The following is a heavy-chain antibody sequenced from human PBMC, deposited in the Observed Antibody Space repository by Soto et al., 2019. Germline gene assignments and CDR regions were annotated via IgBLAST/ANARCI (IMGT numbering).Heavy chain of an antibody. CDR1: CGSISNSSYY. D-gene: IGHD3-9*01. CDR3: AILGLRYFDWLPSRYYGMDV. V-gene: IGHV4-39*01. J-gene: IGHJ6*02. CDR2: IYYSGST. Sequence: ASETLSLTCTVSCGSISNSSYYWGWIRQPPGKGLEWIGSIYYSGSTYYNPSLKSRVTISVDTSKNQFSLKLSSVTAADTAVYYCAILGLRYFDWLPSRYYGMDVWGQGTTVTVSS.